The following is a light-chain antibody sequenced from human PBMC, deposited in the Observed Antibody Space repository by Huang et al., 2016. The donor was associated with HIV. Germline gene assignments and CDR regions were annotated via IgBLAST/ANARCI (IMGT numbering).Light chain of an antibody. J-gene: IGKJ4*01. V-gene: IGKV3-15*01. CDR3: QQYNNWPPLLT. Sequence: EIVMTQSPVTLSVSPGERATLSCRASQSVSSNLAWYQQKPGQAPRLLIYGASTRATGIQARFSGSGSGTEFTLTISSLQSEDFAVYYCQQYNNWPPLLTFGGGTKVEIK. CDR2: GAS. CDR1: QSVSSN.